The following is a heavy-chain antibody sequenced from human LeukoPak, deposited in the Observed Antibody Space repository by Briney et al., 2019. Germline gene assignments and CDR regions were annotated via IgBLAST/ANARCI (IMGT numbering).Heavy chain of an antibody. CDR1: GFTFSSYA. Sequence: GGSLGLSWAASGFTFSSYAMSWFRQAPGKGLDWAPAISGSGGSTYYADSVKGRFTISRDNSKNTLYLQMNSLRAEDTAVYYCAKGKRRVGSSGWYFDYWGQGTLVTVSS. D-gene: IGHD6-19*01. J-gene: IGHJ4*02. CDR3: AKGKRRVGSSGWYFDY. V-gene: IGHV3-23*01. CDR2: ISGSGGST.